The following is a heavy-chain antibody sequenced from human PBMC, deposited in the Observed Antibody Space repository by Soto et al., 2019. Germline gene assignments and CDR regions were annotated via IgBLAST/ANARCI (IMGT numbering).Heavy chain of an antibody. Sequence: PSETLSLTCTVSGGSLSSSSYYWGWIRQPPGKGLEWIGSIYHSGSTNYNPSLKSRVTISVDTSKNQFSLKLSSVTAADTAVYYCARDRRDIVVVVAATQFDYWGQGTLVNGSS. CDR3: ARDRRDIVVVVAATQFDY. J-gene: IGHJ4*02. CDR2: IYHSGST. V-gene: IGHV4-39*07. D-gene: IGHD2-15*01. CDR1: GGSLSSSSYY.